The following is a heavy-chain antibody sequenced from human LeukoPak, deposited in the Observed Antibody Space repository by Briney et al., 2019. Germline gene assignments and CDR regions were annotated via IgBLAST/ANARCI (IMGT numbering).Heavy chain of an antibody. Sequence: SETLSLTSTGSGGSISSSSYYWGWLRQPPGKGLGWIGCIYYSDSTYYKPPLKSRVTISVDTSKNQFSLKLSSVTAADTAVYYCARISSAMADYWGQGTLVTVSS. CDR3: ARISSAMADY. J-gene: IGHJ4*02. CDR2: IYYSDST. CDR1: GGSISSSSYY. V-gene: IGHV4-39*07. D-gene: IGHD5-18*01.